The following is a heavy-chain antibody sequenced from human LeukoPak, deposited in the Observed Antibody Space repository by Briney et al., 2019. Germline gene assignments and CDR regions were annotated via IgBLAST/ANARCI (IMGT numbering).Heavy chain of an antibody. V-gene: IGHV4-39*07. Sequence: SETLSLTCTVSGGSISSSSYYWGWIRQPPGKGLEWIGSIYYSGSTYYNPSLKSRVTISVDTSKNQFSLKLSSVTAADTAVYYCARAPRLVPYYYYYGMDVWGQGTTVTVSS. J-gene: IGHJ6*02. CDR2: IYYSGST. CDR1: GGSISSSSYY. CDR3: ARAPRLVPYYYYYGMDV. D-gene: IGHD6-19*01.